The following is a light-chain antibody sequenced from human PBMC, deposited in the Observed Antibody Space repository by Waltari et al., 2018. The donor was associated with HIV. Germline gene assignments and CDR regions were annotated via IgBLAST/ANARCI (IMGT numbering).Light chain of an antibody. V-gene: IGLV2-14*01. CDR2: DVS. CDR1: SSDVGGYNN. J-gene: IGLJ1*01. CDR3: SSYTSSSTNV. Sequence: QSALTQPASVSGSPGQSITISCTGTSSDVGGYNNVSWYQQHPGKVPKLIIYDVSNRPSVVSNRFSGSKSGNTASLTISGLQAEDEADYYCSSYTSSSTNVFGTGTKVTVL.